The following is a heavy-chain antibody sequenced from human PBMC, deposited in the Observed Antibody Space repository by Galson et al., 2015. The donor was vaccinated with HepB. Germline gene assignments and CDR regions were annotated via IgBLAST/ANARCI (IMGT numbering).Heavy chain of an antibody. CDR1: GYTFTSYG. CDR2: ISAYNGNT. CDR3: AREYYDSSGYYSNDY. Sequence: SVKVSCKASGYTFTSYGISWVRQAPGQGLEWMGWISAYNGNTNYAQKLQGRVTMTTDTSTSTAYMELRSLRSDDTAVYYCAREYYDSSGYYSNDYWGQGTLVTVSS. D-gene: IGHD3-22*01. V-gene: IGHV1-18*01. J-gene: IGHJ4*02.